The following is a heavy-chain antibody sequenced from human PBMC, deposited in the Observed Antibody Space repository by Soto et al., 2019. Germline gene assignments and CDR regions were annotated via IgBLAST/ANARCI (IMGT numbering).Heavy chain of an antibody. J-gene: IGHJ4*02. V-gene: IGHV3-74*01. Sequence: HPGGSLRLSCAASGFTFSSYWMHWVRQAPGKGLVWVSRINSDGSSTSYADSVKGRFTISRDNAKNTLYLQMNSLRAEDTAVYYCSRALDYDVWGSYRLYYFDYWGQGTLVTVSS. CDR1: GFTFSSYW. CDR3: SRALDYDVWGSYRLYYFDY. D-gene: IGHD3-16*02. CDR2: INSDGSST.